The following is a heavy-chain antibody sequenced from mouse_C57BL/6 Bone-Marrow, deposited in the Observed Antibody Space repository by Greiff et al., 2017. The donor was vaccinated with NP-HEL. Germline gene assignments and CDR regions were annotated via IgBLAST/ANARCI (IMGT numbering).Heavy chain of an antibody. D-gene: IGHD1-1*01. CDR2: IGPNSGGT. CDR3: ARGLITTVPWFAY. J-gene: IGHJ3*01. CDR1: GYTFTSYW. V-gene: IGHV1-72*01. Sequence: QVQLQQPGAELVKPGASVKLSCKASGYTFTSYWMHWVKQRPGRGLEWIGRIGPNSGGTKYNEKFKSKATLTVDKPSSTAYMQLSSLTSEDSAVYYCARGLITTVPWFAYWGQGTLVTVAA.